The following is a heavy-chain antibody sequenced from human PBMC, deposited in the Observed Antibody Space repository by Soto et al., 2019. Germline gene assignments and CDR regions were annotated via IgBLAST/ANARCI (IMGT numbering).Heavy chain of an antibody. CDR1: GFTFNIAG. Sequence: PWGSPKLSCAASGFTFNIAGMNWSRQAQGKGLEWVGRIKSKTDGGTTDYAAPVKGRFTISRDDSKNTLYLQMNSLKTEDTAVYYCTTLPSRWSGYGMDLWGQGTTVTVSS. CDR3: TTLPSRWSGYGMDL. D-gene: IGHD3-3*01. V-gene: IGHV3-15*07. CDR2: IKSKTDGGTT. J-gene: IGHJ6*02.